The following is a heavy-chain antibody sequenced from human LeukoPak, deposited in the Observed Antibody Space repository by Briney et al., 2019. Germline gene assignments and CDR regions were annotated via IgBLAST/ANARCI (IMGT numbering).Heavy chain of an antibody. V-gene: IGHV4-4*03. CDR2: IYHSGST. D-gene: IGHD3-10*01. CDR1: GGPISINNW. CDR3: AKSNGYGLVDI. J-gene: IGHJ3*02. Sequence: PETLSLTCDVSGGPISINNWWSWVRQPPGKGLEWIGEIYHSGSTYYSPSLKSRVTISLDTSRNQFSLKLNSVTAADTAVYYCAKSNGYGLVDIWGQGTMVTVSS.